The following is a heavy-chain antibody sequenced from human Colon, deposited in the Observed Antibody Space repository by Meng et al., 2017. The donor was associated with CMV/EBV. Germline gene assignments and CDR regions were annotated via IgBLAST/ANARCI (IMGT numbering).Heavy chain of an antibody. CDR2: IFYTGTT. CDR1: GGCISGSSYY. J-gene: IGHJ4*02. Sequence: QRARQESGPGLVRPSVTLSLSCTVSGGCISGSSYYWAWSRQPPGKGLEWIGSIFYTGTTYYKPSLKSRVTISVDTSKNQFSLKLSSVTAADTAVYYCIRETTGSSSSYWGQGTLVTVSS. CDR3: IRETTGSSSSY. V-gene: IGHV4-39*07. D-gene: IGHD6-6*01.